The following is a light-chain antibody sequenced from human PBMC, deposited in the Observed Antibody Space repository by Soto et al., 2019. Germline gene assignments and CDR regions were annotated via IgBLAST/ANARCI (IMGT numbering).Light chain of an antibody. Sequence: EIVLTQAPRTLSLSPGERATLSCRASQSVSSRNLAWYPQIPGQAPRLLIYGASNRATGIPDRFSGSGSGTDFTLTISRLEPEDFAVYYCGQFVSAPPRTFGQGTKVDIK. CDR1: QSVSSRN. CDR2: GAS. V-gene: IGKV3-20*01. J-gene: IGKJ1*01. CDR3: GQFVSAPPRT.